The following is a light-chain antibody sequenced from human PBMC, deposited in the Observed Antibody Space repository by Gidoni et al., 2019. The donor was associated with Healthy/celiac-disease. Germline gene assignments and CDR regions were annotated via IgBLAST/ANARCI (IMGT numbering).Light chain of an antibody. CDR1: QSISSW. Sequence: DIQMTQSPSTLSASVGDRVTITCRASQSISSWLAWYQQKPGKAPKLLIYDASSLESGVPSWFSGSGSGTEFTLTISSLQPDDFATYYCQQYNSYPHTFGQGTKLEIK. V-gene: IGKV1-5*01. CDR3: QQYNSYPHT. J-gene: IGKJ2*01. CDR2: DAS.